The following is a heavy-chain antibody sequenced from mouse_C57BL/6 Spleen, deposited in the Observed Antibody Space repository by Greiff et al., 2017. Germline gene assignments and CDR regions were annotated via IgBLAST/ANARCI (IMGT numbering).Heavy chain of an antibody. D-gene: IGHD2-2*01. CDR2: ISGGGGNT. V-gene: IGHV5-9*01. Sequence: EVHLVESGGGLVKPGGSLKLSCAASGFTFSSYTMSWVRQTPGKRLEWVATISGGGGNTYYPDSVKGRFTISRDNAKNTLYLQMSSLRSEDTALYYCARRGGYDNYFDYWGQGTTLTVSS. J-gene: IGHJ2*01. CDR3: ARRGGYDNYFDY. CDR1: GFTFSSYT.